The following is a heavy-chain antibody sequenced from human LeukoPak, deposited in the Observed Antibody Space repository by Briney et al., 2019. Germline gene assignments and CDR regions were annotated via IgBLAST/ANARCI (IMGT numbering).Heavy chain of an antibody. D-gene: IGHD3-3*01. CDR1: GYTFTSYD. CDR3: ARRMYYDFWSGYYPLIYFDY. J-gene: IGHJ4*02. Sequence: ASVKVSCKASGYTFTSYDINWVRQATGQGLEWMGWMNPNSGNTGYAQKFQGRVTITRNTSISTAYMELSSLRSEDTAVYYCARRMYYDFWSGYYPLIYFDYWGQGTLVTVSS. V-gene: IGHV1-8*03. CDR2: MNPNSGNT.